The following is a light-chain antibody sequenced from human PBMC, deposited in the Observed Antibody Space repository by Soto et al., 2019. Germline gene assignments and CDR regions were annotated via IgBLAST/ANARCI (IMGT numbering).Light chain of an antibody. Sequence: DIQMTQSPSSLSMSVGDRVTITCRASQNIGTSLNWYQMKLGRAPKLLIYSASTLQSGAPSRFSGGGSGTDFTLTIISLQPEDFATYSCQQSYNAPYTFGQGNMLEIK. CDR2: SAS. J-gene: IGKJ2*01. CDR1: QNIGTS. CDR3: QQSYNAPYT. V-gene: IGKV1-39*01.